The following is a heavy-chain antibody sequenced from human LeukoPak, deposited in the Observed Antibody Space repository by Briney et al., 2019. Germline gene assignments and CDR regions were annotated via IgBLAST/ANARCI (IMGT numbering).Heavy chain of an antibody. CDR1: GFTFSNYA. CDR3: ARAVGPYDY. J-gene: IGHJ4*02. D-gene: IGHD3-10*01. Sequence: GGSLRLSCAASGFTFSNYAMSWVRQAPGKGLEWVSGLSGSGGSTYYADSVKDRFTISRDNSKNTLYLQMNSLRAEDTGVYYCARAVGPYDYWGQGTLVTVSS. CDR2: LSGSGGST. V-gene: IGHV3-23*01.